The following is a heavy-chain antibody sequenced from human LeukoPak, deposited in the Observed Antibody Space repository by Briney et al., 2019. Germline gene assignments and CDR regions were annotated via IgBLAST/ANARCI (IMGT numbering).Heavy chain of an antibody. D-gene: IGHD3-10*01. V-gene: IGHV4-4*02. CDR1: GGSISNSNW. J-gene: IGHJ4*02. CDR3: TRNRRWFGELLFDY. Sequence: SETLSLTCTVSGGSISNSNWWTWVRQPPGKGLELIEEIYHTGSTNYNPSLKSRVTISVDKSKNQFSLKLRSVTAADTAVYYCTRNRRWFGELLFDYWGQGTLVTVPS. CDR2: IYHTGST.